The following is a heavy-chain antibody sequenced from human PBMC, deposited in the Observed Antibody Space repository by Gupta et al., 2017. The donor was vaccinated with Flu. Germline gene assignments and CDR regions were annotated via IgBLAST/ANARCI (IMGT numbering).Heavy chain of an antibody. Sequence: EVQLVESRGGLVKPGGSLRLSCAASGFTFSNAWMTWVRQAPGKGLEWVGRIESKTDGWTSDYGAPVKGRFTISRDDSKNTLYLPMNSLTDEDTAVYYCTTELSVRPYWGQGTRVTVSS. CDR2: IESKTDGWTS. CDR3: TTELSVRPY. D-gene: IGHD2-8*01. V-gene: IGHV3-15*04. CDR1: GFTFSNAW. J-gene: IGHJ4*02.